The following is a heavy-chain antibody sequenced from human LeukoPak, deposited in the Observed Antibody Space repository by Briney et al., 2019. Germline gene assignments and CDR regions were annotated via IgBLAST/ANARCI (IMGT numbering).Heavy chain of an antibody. CDR1: GYTFTSYG. D-gene: IGHD1-26*01. CDR2: ISAYNGNT. Sequence: GASVKVSCKASGYTFTSYGISWVRQAPGQGLEWMGWISAYNGNTNYAQKLQGRVTMTTDTSTSTAYMELRSLRSDDTAVYYCARGRVVGATSSWFDPWGQGTLVTVSS. J-gene: IGHJ5*02. V-gene: IGHV1-18*01. CDR3: ARGRVVGATSSWFDP.